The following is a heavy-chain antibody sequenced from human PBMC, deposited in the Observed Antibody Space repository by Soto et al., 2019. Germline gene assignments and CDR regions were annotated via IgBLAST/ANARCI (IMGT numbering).Heavy chain of an antibody. CDR3: ARFVVGHYGMDV. J-gene: IGHJ6*02. D-gene: IGHD2-15*01. V-gene: IGHV3-48*03. CDR2: ISSSGSTI. Sequence: EVQLVESGGGLVQPGGSLRLSCAASGFTFSSYEMNWVRQAPGKGLEWVSYISSSGSTIYYADSVKGRFTISRDNAKNSLYLQMNSLRAEDTADYYCARFVVGHYGMDVWGQGTTVTVSS. CDR1: GFTFSSYE.